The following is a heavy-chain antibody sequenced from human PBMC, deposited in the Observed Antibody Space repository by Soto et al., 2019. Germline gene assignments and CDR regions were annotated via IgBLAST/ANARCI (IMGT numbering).Heavy chain of an antibody. V-gene: IGHV1-46*03. J-gene: IGHJ4*02. Sequence: EASVKVSCKASGGTFSSYTISWVRQAPGQGLEWMGIIHPSGGGSTYAQKFLGRVTMTRDTSTSTGFMELSSLRSADTAVYYCARGGHIAVVTASFDYWGQGTLVTVSS. D-gene: IGHD2-21*02. CDR2: IHPSGGGS. CDR3: ARGGHIAVVTASFDY. CDR1: GGTFSSYT.